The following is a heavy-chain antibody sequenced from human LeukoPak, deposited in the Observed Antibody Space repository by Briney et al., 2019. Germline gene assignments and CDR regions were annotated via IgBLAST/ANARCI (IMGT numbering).Heavy chain of an antibody. CDR2: IYYSGST. CDR3: ARDRAITMVRGVIPWFDP. Sequence: SETLSLTCTVSGGSISSSSYCWGWIRQPPGKGLEWIGSIYYSGSTYYNPSLKSRVTISVDTSKNQFSLKLSSVTAADTAVYYCARDRAITMVRGVIPWFDPWGQGTLVTVSS. CDR1: GGSISSSSYC. D-gene: IGHD3-10*01. J-gene: IGHJ5*02. V-gene: IGHV4-39*07.